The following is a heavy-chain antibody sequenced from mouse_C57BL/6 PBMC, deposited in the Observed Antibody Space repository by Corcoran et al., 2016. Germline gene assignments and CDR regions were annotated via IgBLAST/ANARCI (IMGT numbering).Heavy chain of an antibody. J-gene: IGHJ4*01. Sequence: EVQLQQSGPELVKPGASVKIPCKASGYTFTDYNMDWVKQSHGKSLEWIGDINPNNGGTIYNQKFKGKATLTVDKSSSTAYMEIRSLTSEDTAVYYCARTGGSSSYYAMDYWGQGTSVTVSS. D-gene: IGHD1-1*01. CDR1: GYTFTDYN. CDR2: INPNNGGT. V-gene: IGHV1-18*01. CDR3: ARTGGSSSYYAMDY.